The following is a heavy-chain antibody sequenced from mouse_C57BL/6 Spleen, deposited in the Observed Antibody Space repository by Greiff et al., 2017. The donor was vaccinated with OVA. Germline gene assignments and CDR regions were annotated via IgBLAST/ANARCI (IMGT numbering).Heavy chain of an antibody. CDR3: ARQRYDYDENYFDY. J-gene: IGHJ2*01. V-gene: IGHV5-6*01. D-gene: IGHD2-4*01. CDR2: ISSGGSYT. CDR1: GFTFSSYG. Sequence: EVQGVESGGDLVKPGGSLKLSCAASGFTFSSYGMSWVRQTPDKRLEWVATISSGGSYTYYPDSVKGRFTISRDNAKNTLYLQMSSLKSEDTAMYYCARQRYDYDENYFDYWGQGTTLTVSS.